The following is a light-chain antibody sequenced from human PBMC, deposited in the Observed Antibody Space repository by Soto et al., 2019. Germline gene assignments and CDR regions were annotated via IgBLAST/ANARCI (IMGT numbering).Light chain of an antibody. V-gene: IGLV2-18*02. J-gene: IGLJ1*01. CDR1: SSDVGNYNR. Sequence: QSVLTQPPSLSGSPGQSVAISCTGTSSDVGNYNRVSWYQQPPGTAPKLMIYDVNNRPSGVPARFSGSKSGNTASLTISGLQAEDEADYYCTSYTSSNTYVFGTGTKVTV. CDR2: DVN. CDR3: TSYTSSNTYV.